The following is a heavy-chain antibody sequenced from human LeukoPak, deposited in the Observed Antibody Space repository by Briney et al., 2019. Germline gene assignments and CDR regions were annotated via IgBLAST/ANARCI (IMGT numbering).Heavy chain of an antibody. V-gene: IGHV4-4*07. CDR3: ARETATVTTNFDY. D-gene: IGHD4-11*01. CDR1: GGSISSSY. CDR2: IYTSGST. J-gene: IGHJ4*02. Sequence: SETLSLTCTVSGGSISSSYWSWIRQPPGKGLEWIGRIYTSGSTNYNPSLKSRVTMSVDTSKNQFSLNLSSVTAADTAVYYCARETATVTTNFDYWGQGTLVTVSS.